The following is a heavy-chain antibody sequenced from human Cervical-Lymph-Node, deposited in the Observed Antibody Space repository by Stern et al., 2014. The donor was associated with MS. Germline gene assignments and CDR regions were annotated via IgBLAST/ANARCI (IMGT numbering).Heavy chain of an antibody. V-gene: IGHV3-7*01. J-gene: IGHJ4*02. Sequence: EMQLVESGGGLVQPGGSRRLSCVGSGFPLSNYWMSWVRQPPGKALQGVANIKEDGTEKHYVDSVKGRFTISRDNAKNSLYLEMDNLRAEDTALYYCARDSEGFGGGWAYWGQGTLVTVSS. CDR1: GFPLSNYW. CDR3: ARDSEGFGGGWAY. D-gene: IGHD6-19*01. CDR2: IKEDGTEK.